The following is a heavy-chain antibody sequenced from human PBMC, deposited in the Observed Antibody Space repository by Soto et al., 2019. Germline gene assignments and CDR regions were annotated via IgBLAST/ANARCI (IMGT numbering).Heavy chain of an antibody. CDR2: IYYSGST. J-gene: IGHJ4*02. V-gene: IGHV4-39*01. Sequence: SETLSLTCTVSGGSISSSSYYWGWIRQPPGKGLEWIGSIYYSGSTYYNPSLKSRVTISVDTSKDQFSLKLSSVTAADTAVYYCERRRAVQTEVYYFDYWGQGTLVTVYS. CDR1: GGSISSSSYY. D-gene: IGHD1-1*01. CDR3: ERRRAVQTEVYYFDY.